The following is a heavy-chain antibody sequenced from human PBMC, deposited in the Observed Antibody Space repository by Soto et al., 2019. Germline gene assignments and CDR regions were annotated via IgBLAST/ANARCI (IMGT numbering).Heavy chain of an antibody. CDR3: AKVHREFDWILYFDL. D-gene: IGHD3-9*01. CDR1: GFNFNIYA. J-gene: IGHJ4*02. CDR2: IIGNSGAT. Sequence: GGSLRLSCAAYGFNFNIYAMNWVRQAPWKGLEWVACIIGNSGATYYADSVKGRFTISRDNSKNTLYLQMNSLRAEDTAVYYCAKVHREFDWILYFDLWGKGALVTVDS. V-gene: IGHV3-23*01.